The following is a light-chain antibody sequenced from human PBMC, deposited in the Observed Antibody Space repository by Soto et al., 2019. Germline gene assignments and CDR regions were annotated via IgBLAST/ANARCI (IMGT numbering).Light chain of an antibody. Sequence: DIQMTQSPSTLSGSVGDRVTITCRASQTISSWLAWYQQKPGKAPKLLIYKASTLKSGVPSRFSGSRSGTEFTLTISSLQPDDFATYYCQHYKSYSEAFGQGTKVEL. CDR3: QHYKSYSEA. CDR1: QTISSW. CDR2: KAS. J-gene: IGKJ1*01. V-gene: IGKV1-5*03.